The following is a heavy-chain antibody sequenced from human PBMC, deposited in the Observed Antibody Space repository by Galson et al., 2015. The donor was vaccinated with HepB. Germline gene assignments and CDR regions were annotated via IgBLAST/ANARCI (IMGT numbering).Heavy chain of an antibody. CDR2: TYCRSKWYN. J-gene: IGHJ6*02. Sequence: CAISGDSVSSTTAAWNWIRQSPSSGLEWLRRTYCRSKWYNDYAISVKSRITINPDRSKNQSSLQLNSVNPEDTAVYYCARAPWSRGLYFYYGMDVWGQGTTVTVSS. CDR1: GDSVSSTTAA. D-gene: IGHD3-3*01. V-gene: IGHV6-1*01. CDR3: ARAPWSRGLYFYYGMDV.